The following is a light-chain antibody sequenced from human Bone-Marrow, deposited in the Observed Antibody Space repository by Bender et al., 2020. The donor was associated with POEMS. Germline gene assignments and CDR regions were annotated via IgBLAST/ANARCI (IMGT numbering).Light chain of an antibody. J-gene: IGLJ2*01. V-gene: IGLV1-44*01. CDR1: SIGRNP. CDR2: ADD. Sequence: QSVLTQPPSASGTPGQRVTISCSGGSIGRNPINWYQQLPGTAPRLVIYADDRRPSGVPARFSGSKSGETASLTISGLQPEDEADYYCCSYGGTYSFVFGGGTKLTVL. CDR3: CSYGGTYSFV.